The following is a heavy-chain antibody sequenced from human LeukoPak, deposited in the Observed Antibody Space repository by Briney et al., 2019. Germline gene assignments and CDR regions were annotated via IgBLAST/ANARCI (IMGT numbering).Heavy chain of an antibody. Sequence: GGSLRLSCAASGFTFSNYEMNWVRQAPGKGLEWVSYIGSSGSVIYYTDSVKGRFTISRDNAKNSLYLQMNSLRVEETAIYYCARGTDSGTSTRGGAFEIWGQGTMVTVSS. V-gene: IGHV3-48*03. CDR2: IGSSGSVI. CDR1: GFTFSNYE. CDR3: ARGTDSGTSTRGGAFEI. J-gene: IGHJ3*02. D-gene: IGHD1-26*01.